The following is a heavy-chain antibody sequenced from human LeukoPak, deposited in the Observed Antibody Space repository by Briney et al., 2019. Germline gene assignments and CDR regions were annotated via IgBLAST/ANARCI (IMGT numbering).Heavy chain of an antibody. D-gene: IGHD1-14*01. CDR2: MKQDGSEK. Sequence: PGGSLSLSHSAPGFTFSSYRMSWVRQAPGKGLEWVANMKQDGSEKYYVDSLKGRFTISRDNAEKSLYLQMNSLRVEDTAVYYCARDDGMRTVDYWGGGTMVTVSS. CDR1: GFTFSSYR. V-gene: IGHV3-7*01. J-gene: IGHJ4*02. CDR3: ARDDGMRTVDY.